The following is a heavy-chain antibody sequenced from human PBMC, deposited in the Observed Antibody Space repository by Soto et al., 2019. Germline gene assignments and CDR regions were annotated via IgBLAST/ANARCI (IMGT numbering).Heavy chain of an antibody. CDR3: AKDTYYYDRSGYYTYDH. Sequence: GGSLRLSCAASGFTFSSYGVHWVRQAPGKGLEWVASVSYDRSNKHYADSVKGRFTISRDNSRNTLDLQMNSLRAEDTAVYYCAKDTYYYDRSGYYTYDHWGQGT. CDR1: GFTFSSYG. V-gene: IGHV3-30*18. J-gene: IGHJ4*02. CDR2: VSYDRSNK. D-gene: IGHD3-22*01.